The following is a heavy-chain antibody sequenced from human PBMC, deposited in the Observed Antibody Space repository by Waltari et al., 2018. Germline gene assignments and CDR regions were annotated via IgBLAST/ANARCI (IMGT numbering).Heavy chain of an antibody. CDR3: ARPLPGGRAAIAGMDV. CDR1: GGTFSSYA. CDR2: IIPIFGTA. V-gene: IGHV1-69*14. J-gene: IGHJ6*02. Sequence: QVQLVQSGAEVKKPGSSVKVSCKASGGTFSSYAISWVRQAPGQGLEWMGGIIPIFGTANYAQKFQGRVTITADKSTSTAYMELSSLRSEDTAVYYCARPLPGGRAAIAGMDVWGQGTMVTFSS. D-gene: IGHD2-2*02.